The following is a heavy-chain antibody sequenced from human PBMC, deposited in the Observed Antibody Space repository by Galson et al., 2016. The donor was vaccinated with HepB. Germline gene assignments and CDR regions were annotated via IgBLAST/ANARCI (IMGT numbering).Heavy chain of an antibody. CDR1: GYSFSSYF. D-gene: IGHD3-10*01. V-gene: IGHV5-51*01. Sequence: QSGAEVTKPGESLRISCTGSGYSFSSYFIAWVRQMPGKGLEWMGTIYPADSDTIFSPSFQGQVTISADKSISTAYLQWSSLKASDTAMYYCSRSYGSGRYYSGAFDIWGQGTLITVSS. CDR2: IYPADSDT. CDR3: SRSYGSGRYYSGAFDI. J-gene: IGHJ3*02.